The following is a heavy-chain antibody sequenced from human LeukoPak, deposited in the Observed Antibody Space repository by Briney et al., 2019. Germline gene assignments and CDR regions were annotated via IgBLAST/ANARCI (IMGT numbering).Heavy chain of an antibody. Sequence: GRSLRLSCAASGFTFSSYGMHWVRQAPGKGLEWVAVISYDGRNKYYADSVKGRFTISRDNSKNTLYLQMNSLRAEDTAVYYCGKYKWPTVTTSWVGYWGQGTLVTVSS. D-gene: IGHD4-17*01. CDR2: ISYDGRNK. J-gene: IGHJ4*02. CDR1: GFTFSSYG. CDR3: GKYKWPTVTTSWVGY. V-gene: IGHV3-30*18.